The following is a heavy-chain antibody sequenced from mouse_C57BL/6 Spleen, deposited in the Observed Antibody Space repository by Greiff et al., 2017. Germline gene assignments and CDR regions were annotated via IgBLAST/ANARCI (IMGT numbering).Heavy chain of an antibody. CDR1: GYTFTSYW. Sequence: VQLQQPGAELVQPGASVKMSCKASGYTFTSYWITWVTQRPGQGLAWIGDIYPGSGSTNYTEKFKSKATLTVDTSTSTAYMQLSSLTSEDSAVYYGTRWDYGAYWGQGTLVTVSA. J-gene: IGHJ3*01. CDR2: IYPGSGST. D-gene: IGHD1-1*01. V-gene: IGHV1-55*01. CDR3: TRWDYGAY.